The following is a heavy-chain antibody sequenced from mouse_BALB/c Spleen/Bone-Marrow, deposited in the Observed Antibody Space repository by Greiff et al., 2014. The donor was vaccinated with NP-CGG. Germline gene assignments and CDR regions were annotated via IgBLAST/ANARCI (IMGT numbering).Heavy chain of an antibody. CDR1: GFNIKDTY. Sequence: VQLKQSGAELVKPGASVKLSCTASGFNIKDTYMHRVKQRPEQGLEWIERIDPANGNTKYDPKFQGKATITADTSSNTAYLQLSSLTSEDTAVYYCASYRYGWYFDVWGAGTTVTVSS. V-gene: IGHV14-3*02. CDR2: IDPANGNT. D-gene: IGHD2-14*01. CDR3: ASYRYGWYFDV. J-gene: IGHJ1*01.